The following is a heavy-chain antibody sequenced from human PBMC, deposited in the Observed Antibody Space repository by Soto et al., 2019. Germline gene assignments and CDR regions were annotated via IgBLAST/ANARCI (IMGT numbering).Heavy chain of an antibody. CDR2: ISYDGNNK. D-gene: IGHD4-17*01. CDR3: ARGPSYSDSYFDY. Sequence: PGGSLRLSCAASGFTFSNYAMHWVRQAPGKGLQWLAVISYDGNNKYYADSVEGRFTISRDNSKNTVYLQMNSLRLEDTAVYYCARGPSYSDSYFDYWGQGTLVTVSS. V-gene: IGHV3-30*03. CDR1: GFTFSNYA. J-gene: IGHJ4*02.